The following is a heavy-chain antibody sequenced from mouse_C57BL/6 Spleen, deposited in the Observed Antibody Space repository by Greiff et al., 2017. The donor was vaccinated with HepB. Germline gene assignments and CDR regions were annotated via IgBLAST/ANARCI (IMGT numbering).Heavy chain of an antibody. J-gene: IGHJ4*01. CDR2: IYPGDGDT. D-gene: IGHD2-3*01. CDR1: GYAFSSSW. CDR3: ARWDSYDGCYYAMDY. V-gene: IGHV1-82*01. Sequence: VQLQQSGPELVKPGASVKISCKASGYAFSSSWMNWVKQRPGKGLEWIGRIYPGDGDTNYNGKFKGKATLTADKSSSTAYMQSSSLTSEDSAVYFCARWDSYDGCYYAMDYWGQGTSVTVSS.